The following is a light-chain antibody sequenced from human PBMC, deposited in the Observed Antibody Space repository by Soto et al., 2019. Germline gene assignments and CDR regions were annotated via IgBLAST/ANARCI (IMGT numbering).Light chain of an antibody. Sequence: EVVLTQSPATLSVSPGEGVTLSCRASQGIGDTLAWYQHKPGQTPRLLIYDTSARATGIPDRFSGSGSGTDFTLTISRLEPEDFAVSYCQQYGSSLWTLGQGTKVDIK. J-gene: IGKJ1*01. V-gene: IGKV3-20*01. CDR3: QQYGSSLWT. CDR1: QGIGDT. CDR2: DTS.